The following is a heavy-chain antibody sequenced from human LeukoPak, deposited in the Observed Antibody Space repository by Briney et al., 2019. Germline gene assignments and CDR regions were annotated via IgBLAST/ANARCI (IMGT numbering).Heavy chain of an antibody. D-gene: IGHD5-12*01. J-gene: IGHJ5*02. CDR3: TTDFLQGYSGS. V-gene: IGHV3-15*01. CDR1: GFTVSNNY. Sequence: KAGGSLRLSCAASGFTVSNNYMNWVRQAPGKGLECVGRVKSRDVGRTTDYAAPVKGRFTISRDDSKNTVYLQMISLQTEDTAVYYCTTDFLQGYSGSWGQGTLVTVSS. CDR2: VKSRDVGRTT.